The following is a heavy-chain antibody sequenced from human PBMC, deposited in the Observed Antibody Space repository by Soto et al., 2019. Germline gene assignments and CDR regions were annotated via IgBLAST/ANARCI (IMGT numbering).Heavy chain of an antibody. CDR1: GGSFSGYY. CDR3: ARGKVVRGSYVTLDY. Sequence: QVQLQQWGAGLLKPSETLSLTSAVYGGSFSGYYWSWIRQPPGKGLEWIGEINHSGSTNYNPSLKSRVTLAVDTSKNQSSLKLSSVPAADTAVYYCARGKVVRGSYVTLDYWGQGTLVTVSS. CDR2: INHSGST. J-gene: IGHJ4*02. V-gene: IGHV4-34*01. D-gene: IGHD3-10*01.